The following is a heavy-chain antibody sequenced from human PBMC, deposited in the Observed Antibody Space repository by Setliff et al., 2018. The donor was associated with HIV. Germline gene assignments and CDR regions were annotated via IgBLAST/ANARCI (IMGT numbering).Heavy chain of an antibody. CDR3: ASSPGVNTNNWLDP. CDR2: VNSDGSNT. Sequence: GGSLRLSCAASTFTLSSYWMHWVRQVPGKGLVWVSRVNSDGSNTAYADSVKGRFTISRDNAKNTLYLQMDSLRVEDTAMYYCASSPGVNTNNWLDPWGQGTVVTVSS. CDR1: TFTLSSYW. V-gene: IGHV3-74*01. J-gene: IGHJ5*02. D-gene: IGHD3-10*01.